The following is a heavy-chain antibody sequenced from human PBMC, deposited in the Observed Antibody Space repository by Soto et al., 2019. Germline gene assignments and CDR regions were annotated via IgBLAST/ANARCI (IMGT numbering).Heavy chain of an antibody. Sequence: GGSLRLSCAASGFTFSSYSMNWVRQAPGKGLEWVLSISSSSSYIYYADSVKGRFTISRDNAKNSLYLQMNSLRAEDTAVYYCARASNSRAAPLPYGMDVWGQGTTVTVSS. V-gene: IGHV3-21*01. J-gene: IGHJ6*02. CDR1: GFTFSSYS. CDR3: ARASNSRAAPLPYGMDV. D-gene: IGHD6-25*01. CDR2: ISSSSSYI.